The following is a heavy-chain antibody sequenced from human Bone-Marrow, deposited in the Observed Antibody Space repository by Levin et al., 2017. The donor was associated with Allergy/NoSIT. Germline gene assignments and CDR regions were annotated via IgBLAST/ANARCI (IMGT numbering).Heavy chain of an antibody. CDR3: AREGVVGGISQGFDH. V-gene: IGHV3-48*03. CDR2: IRSSGETI. J-gene: IGHJ4*02. D-gene: IGHD3-16*02. CDR1: GFTFSNYE. Sequence: PGGSLRLSCAASGFTFSNYEMHWVRQAPGKGLEWVSYIRSSGETIFYADSVKGRFTISRDNAKNALYLQMNSLRGDDTALYYCAREGVVGGISQGFDHWGQGTLVTVSS.